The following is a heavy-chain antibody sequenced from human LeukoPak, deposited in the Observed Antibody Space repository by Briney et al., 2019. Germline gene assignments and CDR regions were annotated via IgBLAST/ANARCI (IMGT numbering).Heavy chain of an antibody. CDR1: GFTFNNYA. CDR2: VSGSGSDT. Sequence: GGSLRLSCAASGFTFNNYAMSWVRQAPGKGLEWVSVVSGSGSDTYSAGSVKGRFTISRDNSKNTLYLQMNSLRVEDTAVYYCAKGGDSNSPSVLDYWGQGTLVTVSS. D-gene: IGHD6-6*01. CDR3: AKGGDSNSPSVLDY. J-gene: IGHJ4*02. V-gene: IGHV3-23*01.